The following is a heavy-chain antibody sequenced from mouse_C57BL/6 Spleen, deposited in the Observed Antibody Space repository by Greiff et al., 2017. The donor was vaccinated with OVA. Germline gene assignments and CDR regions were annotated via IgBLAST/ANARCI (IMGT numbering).Heavy chain of an antibody. CDR3: ARRGITTARGFYYFDY. Sequence: EVQLQESGGGLVKPGGSLKLSCAASGFTFSSYTMSWVRQTPEKRLEWVATISGGGGNTYYPDSVKGRFTISRDNAKNTLYLQMSSLRSEDTALYYCARRGITTARGFYYFDYWGQGTTLTVSS. CDR1: GFTFSSYT. CDR2: ISGGGGNT. V-gene: IGHV5-9*04. J-gene: IGHJ2*01. D-gene: IGHD1-2*01.